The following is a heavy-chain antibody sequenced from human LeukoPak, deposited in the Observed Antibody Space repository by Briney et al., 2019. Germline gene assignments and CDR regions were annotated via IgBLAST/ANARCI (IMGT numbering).Heavy chain of an antibody. V-gene: IGHV4-39*01. D-gene: IGHD6-19*01. CDR2: IYYSGST. CDR1: GGSISTSNYY. Sequence: SETLSLTCTVSGGSISTSNYYWGWIRQPPGKGLEWIGSIYYSGSTYYNPSLESRVTISADTSKNQFSLKLSSVTAADTAVYYCATSGWYLLPGVYWGQGTLVTVSS. CDR3: ATSGWYLLPGVY. J-gene: IGHJ4*02.